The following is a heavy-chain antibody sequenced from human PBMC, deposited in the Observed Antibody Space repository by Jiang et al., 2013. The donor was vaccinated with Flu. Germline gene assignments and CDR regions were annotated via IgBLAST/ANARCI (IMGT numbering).Heavy chain of an antibody. CDR3: ARDPDSGNYPNGVCYNFDF. CDR1: AASITSNNW. D-gene: IGHD2-8*01. CDR2: IYHSGTT. V-gene: IGHV4-4*02. J-gene: IGHJ4*02. Sequence: GSGLVKPSGTLSLTCAVSAASITSNNWWSWVRQPPGKGLEWIGEIYHSGTTNYNPSLKSRVTISVDKSKNQFSLTLTSVTAADTAVYYCARDPDSGNYPNGVCYNFDFWARGPWSPSP.